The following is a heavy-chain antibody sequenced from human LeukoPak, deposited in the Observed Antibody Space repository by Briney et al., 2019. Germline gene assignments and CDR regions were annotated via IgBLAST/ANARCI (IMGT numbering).Heavy chain of an antibody. D-gene: IGHD6-6*01. Sequence: ASVKVSCKVSGYTLTELSMHWVRQAPGKGLEWMGGFDPEDGETIYAQKFQGRVTMTEDTSTDTAYMELSSLRSEDTAVYYCATAKGVAARPPFRYYYYYYYMDVWGKGTTVTVSS. CDR3: ATAKGVAARPPFRYYYYYYYMDV. J-gene: IGHJ6*03. CDR2: FDPEDGET. CDR1: GYTLTELS. V-gene: IGHV1-24*01.